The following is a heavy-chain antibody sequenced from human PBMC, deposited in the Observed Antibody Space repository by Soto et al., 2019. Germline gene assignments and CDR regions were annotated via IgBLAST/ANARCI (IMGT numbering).Heavy chain of an antibody. CDR3: ARKSSVALDY. J-gene: IGHJ4*02. V-gene: IGHV4-59*01. Sequence: SETLSLTCTVSGGSISSYYWSWIRQPPGKGLEWIGYIYYSGSTNYNPSLKSRATISVDTSKNQFSLKLSSVTAADSAVYYCARKSSVALDYWGQGTLVTVSS. CDR1: GGSISSYY. CDR2: IYYSGST. D-gene: IGHD6-6*01.